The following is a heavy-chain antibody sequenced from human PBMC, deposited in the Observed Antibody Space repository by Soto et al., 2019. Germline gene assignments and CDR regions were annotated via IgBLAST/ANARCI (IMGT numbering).Heavy chain of an antibody. CDR3: AKGILVHYYDSSGYFYY. Sequence: GGSPRLSCAASGFTFSSYAMSWVRQAPGKGLEWVSAISGSGGSTYYADSVKGRFTISRDNSKNTLYLQMNSLRAEDTAVYYCAKGILVHYYDSSGYFYYWGQGTLVTVSS. CDR1: GFTFSSYA. J-gene: IGHJ4*02. CDR2: ISGSGGST. V-gene: IGHV3-23*01. D-gene: IGHD3-22*01.